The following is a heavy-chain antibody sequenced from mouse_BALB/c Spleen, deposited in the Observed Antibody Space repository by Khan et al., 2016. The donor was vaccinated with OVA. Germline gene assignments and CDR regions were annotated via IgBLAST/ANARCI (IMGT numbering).Heavy chain of an antibody. CDR1: GYTFTDYN. Sequence: VELVESGAELARPGAPVKLSCKASGYTFTDYNIHWVKQRTGQGLEWIGEIYPGSNNTYYNEKFKGKATLTADKSSSTAYMQLTSLTSEDSAVYFCEREGGAGFAYWGQGTLVTVSA. J-gene: IGHJ3*01. CDR3: EREGGAGFAY. CDR2: IYPGSNNT. V-gene: IGHV1-77*01.